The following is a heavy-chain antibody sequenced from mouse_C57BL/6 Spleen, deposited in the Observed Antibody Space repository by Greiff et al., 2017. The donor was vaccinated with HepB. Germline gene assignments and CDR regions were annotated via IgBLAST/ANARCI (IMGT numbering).Heavy chain of an antibody. CDR3: ARRRHGYREAMDD. Sequence: QVQLQQPGAELVMPGASVKLSCKASGYTFTSYWMHWVKQRPGQGLEWIGEIDPSDSYTNYNQKFKGKSTLTVDKSSSTAYMQLSSLTSEDSAVYYCARRRHGYREAMDDWGQGTSVTVSS. D-gene: IGHD2-2*01. V-gene: IGHV1-69*01. CDR1: GYTFTSYW. CDR2: IDPSDSYT. J-gene: IGHJ4*01.